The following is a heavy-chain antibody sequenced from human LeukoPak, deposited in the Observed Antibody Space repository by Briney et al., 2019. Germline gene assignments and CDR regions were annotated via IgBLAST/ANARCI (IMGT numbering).Heavy chain of an antibody. CDR1: GYTLTELS. CDR3: ATDLSGYCSSTSCLDAFDI. Sequence: WASVKVSCKVSGYTLTELSMHWVRQAPGKGLEWMGGFDPEDGETIYAQKFQGRVTMTEDTSTDTAYMELSSLRSEDTAVYYCATDLSGYCSSTSCLDAFDIWGQGTMVTVSS. CDR2: FDPEDGET. D-gene: IGHD2-2*03. J-gene: IGHJ3*02. V-gene: IGHV1-24*01.